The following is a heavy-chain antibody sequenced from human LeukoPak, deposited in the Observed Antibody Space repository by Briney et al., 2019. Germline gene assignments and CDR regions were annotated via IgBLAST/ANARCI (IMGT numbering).Heavy chain of an antibody. CDR2: IYSGGST. CDR3: AKDGGGSGWYEPFDY. V-gene: IGHV3-66*01. J-gene: IGHJ4*02. D-gene: IGHD6-19*01. CDR1: GFTVSSNY. Sequence: GGSLRLSCAASGFTVSSNYMSWVRQAPGKGLEWVSVIYSGGSTYYADSVKGRFTISRDNSKNTLYLQMNSLRAEDTAVYYCAKDGGGSGWYEPFDYWGQGTLVTVSS.